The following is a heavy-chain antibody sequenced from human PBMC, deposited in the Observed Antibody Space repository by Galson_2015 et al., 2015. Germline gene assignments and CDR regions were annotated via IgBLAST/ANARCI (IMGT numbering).Heavy chain of an antibody. CDR3: AHNNYYTGWYFDV. D-gene: IGHD2-15*01. CDR1: GFSLSASGMG. V-gene: IGHV2-5*02. J-gene: IGHJ4*02. Sequence: PALVKPTQPLTVTCTFSGFSLSASGMGVGWIRQPPGKALEWLALIYWDDDKRYSPSLESRLTITKGTSKNQVVLTLTNVDPVDTATYFCAHNNYYTGWYFDVWGQGTLVTVSS. CDR2: IYWDDDK.